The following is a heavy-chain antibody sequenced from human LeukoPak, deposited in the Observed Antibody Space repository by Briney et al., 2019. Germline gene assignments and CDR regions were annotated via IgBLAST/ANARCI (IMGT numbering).Heavy chain of an antibody. CDR1: GGSISSSSYY. CDR3: ARLSMGVRGVISFDY. D-gene: IGHD3-10*01. Sequence: SETLSLTCTVSGGSISSSSYYWGWIRQPAGKGLEWIGRIYTSGSTNYNPSLKSRVTMSVDTSKNQFSLKLSSVTAADTAVYYCARLSMGVRGVISFDYWGQGTLVTVSS. V-gene: IGHV4-61*02. CDR2: IYTSGST. J-gene: IGHJ4*02.